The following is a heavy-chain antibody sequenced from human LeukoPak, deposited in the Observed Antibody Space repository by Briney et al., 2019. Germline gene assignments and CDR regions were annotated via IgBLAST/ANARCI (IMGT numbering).Heavy chain of an antibody. CDR3: ARGRYVDWLFDY. CDR1: GFDCSRYW. D-gene: IGHD3-9*01. V-gene: IGHV3-7*03. CDR2: IEQDGGEE. J-gene: IGHJ4*02. Sequence: GGSLRLSCAASGFDCSRYWMTWVRQAPGKGLEWVANIEQDGGEEYYVDSVKGRFTISRDNAKNSLYLQMNSLRVEDTAAYYCARGRYVDWLFDYWGQGTLVTVSS.